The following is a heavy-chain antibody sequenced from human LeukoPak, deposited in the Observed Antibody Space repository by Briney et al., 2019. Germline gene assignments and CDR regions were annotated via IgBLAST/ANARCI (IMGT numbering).Heavy chain of an antibody. J-gene: IGHJ4*02. Sequence: SETLSLTCSVSGYSISSGFYWGWIRQPPGKGLEWIGSIFHSGSTYYNSSLKSRVTISVDTSKNQFSLKLSSVTAADTAVYYCTRGPIAVAGTGWRSPLDYWGQGTLVTVSS. V-gene: IGHV4-38-2*02. CDR2: IFHSGST. CDR3: TRGPIAVAGTGWRSPLDY. CDR1: GYSISSGFY. D-gene: IGHD6-19*01.